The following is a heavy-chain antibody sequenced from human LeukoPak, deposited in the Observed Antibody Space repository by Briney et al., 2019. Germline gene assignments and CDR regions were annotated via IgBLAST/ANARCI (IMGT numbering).Heavy chain of an antibody. J-gene: IGHJ5*02. D-gene: IGHD6-6*01. CDR1: GYGFTDYY. V-gene: IGHV1-2*02. Sequence: ASLKVSCQASGYGFTDYYVYWIRQAPGQGLEWMGWINPSSGATIYAQKFQGRVTMTRDTFTTTAYMEINSLVSDDTAVYYCARGWQINSSGGFVDPWGQGTLVTVSS. CDR3: ARGWQINSSGGFVDP. CDR2: INPSSGAT.